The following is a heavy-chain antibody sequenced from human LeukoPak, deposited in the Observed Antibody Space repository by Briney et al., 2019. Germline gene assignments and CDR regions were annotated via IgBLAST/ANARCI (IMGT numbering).Heavy chain of an antibody. CDR3: ARDFSPDLGMARYGGY. J-gene: IGHJ4*02. CDR1: GFTFSSYG. D-gene: IGHD4-23*01. V-gene: IGHV3-74*01. Sequence: GGSLRLSCAASGFTFSSYGMSWVRQAPGKGLVWVSRINSDGSSTSYADSVKGRFTISRDNAKNTLYLQMNSLRAEDTAVYYCARDFSPDLGMARYGGYWGQGTLVTVSS. CDR2: INSDGSST.